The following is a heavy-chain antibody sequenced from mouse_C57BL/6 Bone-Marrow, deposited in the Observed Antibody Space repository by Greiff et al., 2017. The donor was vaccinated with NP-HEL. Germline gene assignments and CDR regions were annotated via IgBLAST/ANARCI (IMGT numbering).Heavy chain of an antibody. CDR1: GYSITSDY. D-gene: IGHD2-5*01. Sequence: EVQLQQSGPGLAKPSQTLSLTCSVTGYSITSDYWTWIRKFPGNKLEYMGYISYSGSTYYNPSLKSRNSIPRDTAKIQYYLQLNSVTTEDTATCYCARWSSNYDFDYWGQGTTLTVSS. CDR2: ISYSGST. CDR3: ARWSSNYDFDY. J-gene: IGHJ2*01. V-gene: IGHV3-8*01.